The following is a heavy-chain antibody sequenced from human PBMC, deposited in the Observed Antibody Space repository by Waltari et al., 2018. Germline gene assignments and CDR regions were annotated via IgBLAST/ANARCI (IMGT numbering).Heavy chain of an antibody. D-gene: IGHD6-13*01. V-gene: IGHV3-74*01. Sequence: EVQLVESGGGLVQPGGSLRLSCTASGFPFRSYWMHWVRQIPGKGVVGVSRTDGEETSTHYADSVKGRFTISGDNAKNTLYLQMNSLSVEDTAVYYCARAGRSWTDDSAFDLWGHGTMVTVSS. CDR3: ARAGRSWTDDSAFDL. J-gene: IGHJ3*01. CDR1: GFPFRSYW. CDR2: TDGEETST.